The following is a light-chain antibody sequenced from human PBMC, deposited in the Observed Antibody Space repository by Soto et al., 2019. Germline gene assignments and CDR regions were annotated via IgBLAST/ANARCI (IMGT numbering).Light chain of an antibody. V-gene: IGLV2-23*01. J-gene: IGLJ1*01. CDR1: SNDVGRYNQ. Sequence: QSVLTQPASVSGSPGQSITISCTGSSNDVGRYNQVSWYQQHPGKAPKVMIYEGSQRPSGVSNRSSGSKSGNTASLTISGLQAEDEADYYCCSYVGSTTYVFGTGTKVTVL. CDR3: CSYVGSTTYV. CDR2: EGS.